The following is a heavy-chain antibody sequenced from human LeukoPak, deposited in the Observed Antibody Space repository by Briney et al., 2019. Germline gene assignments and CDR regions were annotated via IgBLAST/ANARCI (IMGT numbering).Heavy chain of an antibody. CDR3: AREWATTVTSRNAFDI. CDR2: IYYSGST. V-gene: IGHV4-31*03. D-gene: IGHD4-17*01. CDR1: GGSICSGGYY. Sequence: PSQTLSLTCTVSGGSICSGGYYWSWIRQHPGKGLEWIGYIYYSGSTYYNPSLRSRVTISVDTSKNQFSLKLSSVTAADTAVYYCAREWATTVTSRNAFDIWGQGTMVTVSS. J-gene: IGHJ3*02.